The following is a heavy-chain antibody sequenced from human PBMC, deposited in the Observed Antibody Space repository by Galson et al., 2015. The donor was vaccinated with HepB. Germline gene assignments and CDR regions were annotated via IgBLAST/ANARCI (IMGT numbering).Heavy chain of an antibody. J-gene: IGHJ4*02. Sequence: SLRLSCAASGFTLRDYAMHWVRQAPGKGLEWVALISWDGSKTFYGDSVRGRFTISRDNSKNMSYLEMNSLRGEDTAVFYCVRDHAPAHICGGDCYSAGYWGQGALVTVSS. CDR3: VRDHAPAHICGGDCYSAGY. CDR1: GFTLRDYA. V-gene: IGHV3-30-3*01. D-gene: IGHD2-21*02. CDR2: ISWDGSKT.